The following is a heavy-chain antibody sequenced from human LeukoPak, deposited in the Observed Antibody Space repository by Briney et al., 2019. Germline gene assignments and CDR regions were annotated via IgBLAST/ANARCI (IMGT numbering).Heavy chain of an antibody. CDR2: VYYSGST. CDR3: AKGGDYGSINWFDP. D-gene: IGHD4-17*01. J-gene: IGHJ5*02. CDR1: GGSISSYY. V-gene: IGHV4-59*01. Sequence: SETLSLTCTVSGGSISSYYWSWIRQPPGKGLEWIGYVYYSGSTNYNPSLNSRVTISIDTSKNQFSLRLSSVTAADTAVYYCAKGGDYGSINWFDPRGQGTLVTVSS.